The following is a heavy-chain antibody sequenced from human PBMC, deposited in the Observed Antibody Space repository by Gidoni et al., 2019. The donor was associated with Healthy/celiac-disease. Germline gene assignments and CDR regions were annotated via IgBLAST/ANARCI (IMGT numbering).Heavy chain of an antibody. J-gene: IGHJ4*02. D-gene: IGHD1-26*01. V-gene: IGHV4-34*01. CDR2: INHSRST. CDR1: GGSFSGYY. CDR3: ARRPRDIVGATVRGYYFDY. Sequence: QAQLQPWGAGLLKPSETLSLTCAVYGGSFSGYYWSWIRQPPGKGLEWIGEINHSRSTNYHPSLKSRVTISVDTSKNQFSLKLSSVTAADTAVYYCARRPRDIVGATVRGYYFDYWGQGTLVTVSS.